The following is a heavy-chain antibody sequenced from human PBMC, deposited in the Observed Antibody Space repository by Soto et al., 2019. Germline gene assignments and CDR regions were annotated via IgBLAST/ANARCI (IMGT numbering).Heavy chain of an antibody. D-gene: IGHD4-17*01. CDR2: IYYSGST. Sequence: SETLSLTCTVSGGSISSGAYYWSWVRQPPGKGLEWIGYIYYSGSTYYNPSLKSRVTISVDTSKNQFSLKLSSVTAADTAVYYCASRTTVVTTTFDYWGQGTLVTVSS. CDR1: GGSISSGAYY. J-gene: IGHJ4*02. CDR3: ASRTTVVTTTFDY. V-gene: IGHV4-30-4*02.